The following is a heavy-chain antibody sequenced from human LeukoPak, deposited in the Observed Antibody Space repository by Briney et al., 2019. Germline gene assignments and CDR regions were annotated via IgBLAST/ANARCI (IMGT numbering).Heavy chain of an antibody. CDR3: ARGIINFSAMVPIY. V-gene: IGHV3-7*01. CDR1: GFTFSSYW. CDR2: IKQDGSEK. D-gene: IGHD3-10*01. J-gene: IGHJ4*02. Sequence: AGGSLRLSCAASGFTFSSYWMSWVRQAPGKGLEWVANIKQDGSEKYYVDSVKGRFTISRDNAKNSLYLQMNSLRAEDTAVYYCARGIINFSAMVPIYWGQGTLVTVSS.